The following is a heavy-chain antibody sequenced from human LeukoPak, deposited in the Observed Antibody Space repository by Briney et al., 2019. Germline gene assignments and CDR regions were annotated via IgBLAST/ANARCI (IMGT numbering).Heavy chain of an antibody. J-gene: IGHJ4*02. CDR1: GFAFNNFW. D-gene: IGHD5-12*01. CDR2: ISNDETHR. Sequence: GGSLRLSCAASGFAFNNFWMTWIRQAPGKGLEWVATISNDETHRQYADSLRGRFTISRDNAKNLLYLQMSSLRADGTAMYYCAKNSGYYRLDSWGQSTLVIVSS. CDR3: AKNSGYYRLDS. V-gene: IGHV3-7*01.